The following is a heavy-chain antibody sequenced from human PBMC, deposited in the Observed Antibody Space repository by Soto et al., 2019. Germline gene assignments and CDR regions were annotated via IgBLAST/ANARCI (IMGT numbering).Heavy chain of an antibody. D-gene: IGHD6-13*01. J-gene: IGHJ5*02. CDR1: GYTFTSYG. CDR2: ISAYNGNT. V-gene: IGHV1-18*01. CDR3: ARDMQQLVQGTNWFDP. Sequence: QVQLVQSGAEVKKPGASVKVSCKASGYTFTSYGISWVRQAPGQGLEWMGWISAYNGNTNYAQKLQGTVTMTTDTSTSTAYMELRSLRSDDTAVYYCARDMQQLVQGTNWFDPWGQGTLVTVSS.